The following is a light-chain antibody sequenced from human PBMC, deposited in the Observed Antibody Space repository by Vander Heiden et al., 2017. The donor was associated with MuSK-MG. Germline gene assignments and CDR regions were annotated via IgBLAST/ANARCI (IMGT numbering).Light chain of an antibody. V-gene: IGKV1-39*01. Sequence: DIQMTQSPSSRSASVGDRVTITCRASQSISSYLNWYQQKPGKAPKLLIYAASSLQSGVPSRFSGSGSGTDFTLTISSLQPEDFATYYCQQSDSTPHTFGQGTKLEIK. CDR1: QSISSY. CDR2: AAS. J-gene: IGKJ2*01. CDR3: QQSDSTPHT.